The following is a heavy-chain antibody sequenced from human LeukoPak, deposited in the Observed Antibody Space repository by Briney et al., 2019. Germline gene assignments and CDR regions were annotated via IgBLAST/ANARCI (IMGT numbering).Heavy chain of an antibody. CDR1: GFTFSSYW. V-gene: IGHV3-7*01. CDR2: IKQDGSEK. Sequence: PGGSLRLSCAASGFTFSSYWMSWVRQAPGKGLEWVANIKQDGSEKYYVDSVKGRFTISRDNAKNTLYLQMNSLRTEDTAVYYCANLASPRGDYNGYWGQGTLVTVSS. D-gene: IGHD2-8*01. J-gene: IGHJ4*02. CDR3: ANLASPRGDYNGY.